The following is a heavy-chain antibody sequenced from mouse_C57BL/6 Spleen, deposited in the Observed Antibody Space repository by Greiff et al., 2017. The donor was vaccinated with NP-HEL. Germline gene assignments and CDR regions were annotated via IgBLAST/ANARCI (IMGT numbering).Heavy chain of an antibody. J-gene: IGHJ3*01. D-gene: IGHD2-1*01. CDR1: GYTFTSYW. Sequence: QVQLQQPGAELVRPGSSVKLSCKASGYTFTSYWMHWVKQRPIQGLEWIGNIDPSDSETHYNQKFKDKATLTVDKSSSTAYMQLSSLTSEDSAVYYCATIYYGNYGGFAYWGQGTLVTVSA. CDR3: ATIYYGNYGGFAY. V-gene: IGHV1-52*01. CDR2: IDPSDSET.